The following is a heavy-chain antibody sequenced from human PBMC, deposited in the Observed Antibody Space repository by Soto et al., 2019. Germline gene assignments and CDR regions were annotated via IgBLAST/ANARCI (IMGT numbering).Heavy chain of an antibody. Sequence: GGSLRLSCAASGFTFDDYAMHWVRQAPGKGLEWVSGISWNSGSIGYADSVKGRFTISRDNAKSSLYLQMNSLRAEDTALYYCAKDAEQWLVPGTFDYWGQGTLVTVSS. J-gene: IGHJ4*02. CDR1: GFTFDDYA. D-gene: IGHD6-19*01. CDR2: ISWNSGSI. CDR3: AKDAEQWLVPGTFDY. V-gene: IGHV3-9*01.